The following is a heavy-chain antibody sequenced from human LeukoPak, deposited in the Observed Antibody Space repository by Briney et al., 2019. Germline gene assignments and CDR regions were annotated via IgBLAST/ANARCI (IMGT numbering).Heavy chain of an antibody. CDR2: IKKDGSEE. Sequence: PGGSLRLSCAASGFTLNSYLMRWVRQAPGMGREWVANIKKDGSEENYLDSVKGRFTVSRDNAKNSLYLQMNSLRGEDTAVYYCARSNPNRNALDLWGQGTMVTISS. V-gene: IGHV3-7*01. D-gene: IGHD1-14*01. CDR1: GFTLNSYL. J-gene: IGHJ3*01. CDR3: ARSNPNRNALDL.